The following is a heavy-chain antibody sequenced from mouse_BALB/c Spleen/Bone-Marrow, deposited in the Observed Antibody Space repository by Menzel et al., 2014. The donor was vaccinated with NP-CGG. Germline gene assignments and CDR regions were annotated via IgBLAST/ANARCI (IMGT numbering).Heavy chain of an antibody. CDR2: IYPGSGST. D-gene: IGHD2-14*01. V-gene: IGHV1S22*01. Sequence: LQQSGSELVRPGASVKLSCKASGYTFTSYWMHWVKQRHGQGLEWIGNIYPGSGSTNYDEKFKSKGTLTVDTSSSTAYMHLSSLTSEESAVYYCTREDYRYDWFAYWGQGTLVTVSA. CDR3: TREDYRYDWFAY. J-gene: IGHJ3*01. CDR1: GYTFTSYW.